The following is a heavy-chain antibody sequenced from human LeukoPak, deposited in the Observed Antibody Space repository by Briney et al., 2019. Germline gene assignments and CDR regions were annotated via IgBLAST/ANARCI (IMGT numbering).Heavy chain of an antibody. CDR3: AGIMVREFYYFDY. J-gene: IGHJ4*02. CDR1: GGSISSSNW. D-gene: IGHD3-10*01. CDR2: IYHSGST. V-gene: IGHV4-4*02. Sequence: PSETLSLTCAVSGGSISSSNWWSWVRQPPGKGLEWIGEIYHSGSTNYNPSLKSRVTISVDKSKNQFSLKLSSVTAADTAVYYCAGIMVREFYYFDYWGQGTLVTVSS.